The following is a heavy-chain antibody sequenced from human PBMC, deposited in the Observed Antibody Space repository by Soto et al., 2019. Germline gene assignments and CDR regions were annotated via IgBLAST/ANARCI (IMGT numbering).Heavy chain of an antibody. Sequence: EVQLVESGGDLVQPGGSLRLSCAASGFSFSNHDMHWVRQPKGKGLEWVSGITTGGNAYFADSVEGRFSISRENAKNSFYLQTSSLRAEDTAMYYCVRVNADAYDVWGQGTMVTVSS. V-gene: IGHV3-13*01. CDR1: GFSFSNHD. J-gene: IGHJ3*01. CDR2: ITTGGNA. CDR3: VRVNADAYDV.